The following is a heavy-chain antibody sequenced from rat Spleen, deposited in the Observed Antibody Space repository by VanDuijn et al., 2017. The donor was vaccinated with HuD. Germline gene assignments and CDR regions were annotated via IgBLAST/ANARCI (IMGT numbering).Heavy chain of an antibody. CDR2: ITSGGSNT. J-gene: IGHJ2*01. V-gene: IGHV5-29*01. Sequence: EVQLVESDGGLVQPGRSLKLSCAASGFTFSSFAMAWVRQAPKKGLEWVATITSGGSNTYYPDSVKGRFTISRDNAKSTLYLQMDSLRSEDTATYYCARHPDYSNYFDYWGQGVMVTVSS. CDR3: ARHPDYSNYFDY. CDR1: GFTFSSFA. D-gene: IGHD1-1*01.